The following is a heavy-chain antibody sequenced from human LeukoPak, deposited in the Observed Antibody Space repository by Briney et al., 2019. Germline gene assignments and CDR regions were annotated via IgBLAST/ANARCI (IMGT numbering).Heavy chain of an antibody. CDR1: GFTFGSYA. Sequence: GGSLRLSCAASGFTFGSYAMAWVRQAPGKGLEWVSGISGSGASTYYGDSVKGRFSISGDNSRNTLFLQMNSLSAEDTAVYYCAKVYGASWYGALKNYFDHWGQGTLVTVSS. J-gene: IGHJ4*02. V-gene: IGHV3-23*01. D-gene: IGHD6-13*01. CDR2: ISGSGAST. CDR3: AKVYGASWYGALKNYFDH.